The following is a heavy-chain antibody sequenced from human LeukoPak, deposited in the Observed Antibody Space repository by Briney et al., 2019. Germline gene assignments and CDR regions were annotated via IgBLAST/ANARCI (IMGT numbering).Heavy chain of an antibody. D-gene: IGHD3-10*01. CDR3: ARDLRYRGGFDY. CDR2: IYYSGST. J-gene: IGHJ4*02. CDR1: GGSISSHF. Sequence: SETLSLTCTVSGGSISSHFWSWIRQHPGKGLEWIGYIYYSGSTYYNPSLKSRVTISVDTSKNQFSLKLSSVTAADTAVYYCARDLRYRGGFDYWGQGTLVTVSS. V-gene: IGHV4-59*06.